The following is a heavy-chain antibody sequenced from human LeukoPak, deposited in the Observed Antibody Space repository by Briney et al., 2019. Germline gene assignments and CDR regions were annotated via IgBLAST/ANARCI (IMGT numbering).Heavy chain of an antibody. CDR3: ARSIWYNRQYYFDS. CDR1: GYSFNDYA. D-gene: IGHD6-13*01. Sequence: ASVKVSCKASGYSFNDYAMQWVRQAPGQRLEWMGWINCGNGKTKYSEKFQGRVTIIRDQSATTAYMDLSSLRSEDTAVYYCARSIWYNRQYYFDSWGQGTLVTVSS. J-gene: IGHJ4*02. V-gene: IGHV1-3*01. CDR2: INCGNGKT.